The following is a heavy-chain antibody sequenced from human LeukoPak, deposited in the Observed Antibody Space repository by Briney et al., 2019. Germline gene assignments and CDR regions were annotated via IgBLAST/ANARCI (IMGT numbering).Heavy chain of an antibody. CDR3: ARVGYGSGSYYNNAFDI. D-gene: IGHD3-10*01. J-gene: IGHJ3*02. CDR1: GGSISSYY. Sequence: SETLSLTCTVSGGSISSYYWSWIRQPPGKGLEWIGYIYYSGSTNYNPSLKSRVTISVDTSKNQFSLKLSSVTAADTAVYYCARVGYGSGSYYNNAFDIWGQGTMVTVSS. CDR2: IYYSGST. V-gene: IGHV4-59*12.